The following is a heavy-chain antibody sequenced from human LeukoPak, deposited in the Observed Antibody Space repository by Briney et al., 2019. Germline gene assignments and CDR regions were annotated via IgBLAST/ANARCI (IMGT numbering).Heavy chain of an antibody. D-gene: IGHD3-9*01. Sequence: PSETLSLTCTVSGGSISSSSYYWGWIRQPPGKGLEWIGSIYYSGSTYYNPSLKSRVTISVDTSKNQFSLKLSSVTAADTAVYYCARMYYDILTGYYNNWFDPWGQGTLVTVSS. J-gene: IGHJ5*02. CDR2: IYYSGST. V-gene: IGHV4-39*07. CDR3: ARMYYDILTGYYNNWFDP. CDR1: GGSISSSSYY.